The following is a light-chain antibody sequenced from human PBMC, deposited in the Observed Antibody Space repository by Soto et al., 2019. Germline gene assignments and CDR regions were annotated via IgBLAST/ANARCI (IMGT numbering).Light chain of an antibody. Sequence: ELVLTQSPGTVSLSPGERATLSCRASQSVSSSYLAWYQQKPGQAPRLLIYGASSRATGIPDRFSGSESGTDFTLIISRLEPEDFAVYYCQQYGDSIFTFGPGTKVDIK. CDR3: QQYGDSIFT. V-gene: IGKV3-20*01. CDR2: GAS. J-gene: IGKJ3*01. CDR1: QSVSSSY.